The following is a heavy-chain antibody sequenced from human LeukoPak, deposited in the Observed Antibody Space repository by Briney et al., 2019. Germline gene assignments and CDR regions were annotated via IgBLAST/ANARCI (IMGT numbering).Heavy chain of an antibody. V-gene: IGHV4-39*01. Sequence: SETPSLTRTVSDGSITSSSYYTGWIRQPPGKGLEWIGSIYYSGSTYYNPSLKSRVTISVDTSKNQFSLKLSSVTAADTAVYYCARHQIDDSSSWCFDYWGQGTLVTVSS. CDR1: DGSITSSSYY. J-gene: IGHJ4*02. CDR3: ARHQIDDSSSWCFDY. CDR2: IYYSGST. D-gene: IGHD6-13*01.